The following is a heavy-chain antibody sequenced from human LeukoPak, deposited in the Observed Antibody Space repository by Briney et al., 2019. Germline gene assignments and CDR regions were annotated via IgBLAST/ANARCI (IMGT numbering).Heavy chain of an antibody. CDR2: ISGRTGAT. J-gene: IGHJ4*02. V-gene: IGHV3-23*01. Sequence: GGSLRLSCAASGFTFTTNAMSWVRQAPGKGLEWVSAISGRTGATYYADSEKGRFTISRDNSKSTLYLQMDSLRAEDTAVYYCAKCGNSGCHLIDYWGQVTLVPVSS. D-gene: IGHD5-12*01. CDR3: AKCGNSGCHLIDY. CDR1: GFTFTTNA.